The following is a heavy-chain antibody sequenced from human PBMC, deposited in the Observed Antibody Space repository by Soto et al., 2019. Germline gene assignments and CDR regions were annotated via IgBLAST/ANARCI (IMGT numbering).Heavy chain of an antibody. CDR3: ARVDSSSYYYYYGMDV. CDR2: INHSGST. Sequence: SETLSLTCAVYGGSFSGYYWSWIRQPPGKGLEWIGEINHSGSTNYNPSLKSRVTISVDTSKNQFSLKLSSVTAADTAVYYCARVDSSSYYYYYGMDVWGQGTTVTVSS. D-gene: IGHD6-6*01. CDR1: GGSFSGYY. V-gene: IGHV4-34*01. J-gene: IGHJ6*02.